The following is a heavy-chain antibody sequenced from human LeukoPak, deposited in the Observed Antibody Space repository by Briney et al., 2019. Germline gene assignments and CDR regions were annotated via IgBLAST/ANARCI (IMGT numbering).Heavy chain of an antibody. Sequence: GGSLRLSCAASGFTFSNAWMSWVRQAPGKGLEWVAVISYDGTIQYYADSVKGRFTISRDNPKNILFLQMNSLRAEDTAVYYCAKGPDLIGRDYFDYWGQGTLVTVSS. D-gene: IGHD3-16*02. CDR2: ISYDGTIQ. V-gene: IGHV3-30*18. CDR3: AKGPDLIGRDYFDY. J-gene: IGHJ4*02. CDR1: GFTFSNAW.